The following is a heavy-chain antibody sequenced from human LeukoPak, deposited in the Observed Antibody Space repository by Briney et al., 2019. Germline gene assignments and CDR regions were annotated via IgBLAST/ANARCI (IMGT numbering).Heavy chain of an antibody. J-gene: IGHJ4*02. CDR3: ARDFRDGSWYLSGY. Sequence: NSGESLKISCKGSGYSFTSYWIGWVRQAPGQGLEWMGWISAYNGNTNYAQKLQGRVTMTTDTSTSTAYMELRSLRSDDTAVYYCARDFRDGSWYLSGYWGQGTLVTVSS. D-gene: IGHD6-13*01. V-gene: IGHV1-18*04. CDR2: ISAYNGNT. CDR1: GYSFTSYW.